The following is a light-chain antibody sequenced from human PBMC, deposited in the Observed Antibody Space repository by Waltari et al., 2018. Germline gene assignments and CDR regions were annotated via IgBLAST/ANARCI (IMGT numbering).Light chain of an antibody. CDR3: SSQSSNNVVL. J-gene: IGLJ2*01. Sequence: QSALTQPASVSGSPGQSVTIFCTGTSKYVGGYTSVPWYQEHPGQAPRVIIYDVSDRPSGVSDRFSGSKSGNTASLTISGLQAEDEADYYCSSQSSNNVVLFGGGTKLTVL. CDR1: SKYVGGYTS. V-gene: IGLV2-14*01. CDR2: DVS.